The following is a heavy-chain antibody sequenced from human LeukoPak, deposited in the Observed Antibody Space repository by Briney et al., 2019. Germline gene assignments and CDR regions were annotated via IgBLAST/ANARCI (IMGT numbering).Heavy chain of an antibody. V-gene: IGHV3-23*01. D-gene: IGHD3-22*01. J-gene: IGHJ4*02. CDR1: GFTFSSYA. CDR3: ARARYYDSSGYDY. CDR2: ISNSDYST. Sequence: GGSLRLSCAASGFTFSSYAMSWVRQAPGKGLEWVSTISNSDYSTYYADSVKGRFTISRANSENTLYLQMNSLRAEDTALYYCARARYYDSSGYDYWGQGTLVTVSS.